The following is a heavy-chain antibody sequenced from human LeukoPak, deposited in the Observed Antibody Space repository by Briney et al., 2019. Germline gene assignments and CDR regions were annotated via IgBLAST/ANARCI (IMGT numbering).Heavy chain of an antibody. CDR3: VRGYSFGPYGMDV. J-gene: IGHJ6*02. V-gene: IGHV3-64D*09. Sequence: PGGSLRLSCSASGFPLSSYAMHWVRQAPGQGLEYVSAISDSGGSTYYATSVTGRFTISRDNSKKTLYLQMSSLRAEDTAVYFCVRGYSFGPYGMDVWGQGTTVTVSS. CDR1: GFPLSSYA. CDR2: ISDSGGST. D-gene: IGHD2-15*01.